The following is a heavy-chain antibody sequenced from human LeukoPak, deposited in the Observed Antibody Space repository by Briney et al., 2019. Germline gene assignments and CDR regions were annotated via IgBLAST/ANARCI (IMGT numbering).Heavy chain of an antibody. CDR1: GFIFSDYY. CDR2: ISSSGSTI. V-gene: IGHV3-11*04. Sequence: GGSLRLSCAASGFIFSDYYMSWIRQAPGKGLEWVSYISSSGSTIYYADSVKGRFTISRDNAKNSLYLQMNSLRAEDTAVYYCARDVNGDQLLWFGELSVPGYMDVWGKGTTVTVSS. D-gene: IGHD3-10*01. CDR3: ARDVNGDQLLWFGELSVPGYMDV. J-gene: IGHJ6*03.